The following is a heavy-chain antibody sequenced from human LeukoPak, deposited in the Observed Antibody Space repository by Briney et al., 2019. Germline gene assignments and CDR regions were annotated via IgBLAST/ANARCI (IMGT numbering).Heavy chain of an antibody. CDR3: AVPLTGDRYYYYMDV. D-gene: IGHD7-27*01. V-gene: IGHV1-58*02. J-gene: IGHJ6*03. CDR2: IVVGSGNT. CDR1: GGTFSSYA. Sequence: ASVKVSCKASGGTFSSYAISWVRQAPGRGLEWIGWIVVGSGNTNYAQKFQERVTITRDMSTSTAYMELSSLRSEDTAVYYCAVPLTGDRYYYYMDVWGKGTTVTVSS.